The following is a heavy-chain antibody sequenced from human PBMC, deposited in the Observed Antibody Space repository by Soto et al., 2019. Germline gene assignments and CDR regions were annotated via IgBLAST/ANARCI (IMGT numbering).Heavy chain of an antibody. CDR2: IKHDGSEI. J-gene: IGHJ6*02. CDR3: LRVGCGYSYGNGMDG. D-gene: IGHD5-18*01. V-gene: IGHV3-30*03. Sequence: QVQLVESGGGVVQPGGSLRLSCLASGFGFSGYSMHWVRQAPGKGLDWVPGIKHDGSEIYYADSVKGRFTISKHDSKNTLHLQLNALRVDDTALYYCLRVGCGYSYGNGMDGWGQGTTVTVFS. CDR1: GFGFSGYS.